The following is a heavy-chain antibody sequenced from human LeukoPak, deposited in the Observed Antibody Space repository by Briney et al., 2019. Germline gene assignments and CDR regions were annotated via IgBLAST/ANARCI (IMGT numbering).Heavy chain of an antibody. CDR1: GGSISSSSYY. CDR3: ARRRGDAFDI. J-gene: IGHJ3*02. V-gene: IGHV4-39*01. CDR2: IYYSGST. D-gene: IGHD3-10*01. Sequence: SETLSLTCTVSGGSISSSSYYWGWLRQPPGKGLEWIGSIYYSGSTYYNPSLKSRVTISVDTSKNQFSLKLSSVTAADTAVYYCARRRGDAFDIWGQGTMVTVSS.